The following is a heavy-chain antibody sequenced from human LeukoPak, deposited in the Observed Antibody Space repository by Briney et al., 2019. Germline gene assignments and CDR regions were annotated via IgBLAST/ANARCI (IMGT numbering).Heavy chain of an antibody. V-gene: IGHV1-69-2*01. CDR3: ARGVYCGGDCYYNDAFDI. J-gene: IGHJ3*02. CDR2: VDPEDGET. CDR1: GYTFTDYY. Sequence: GASVKVSCKASGYTFTDYYMHWVQQAPGKGLEWMGRVDPEDGETIYAEKFQGRVTITADTSTDTAYMELSSLRSEDTAVYYCARGVYCGGDCYYNDAFDIWGQGTMVTVSS. D-gene: IGHD2-21*02.